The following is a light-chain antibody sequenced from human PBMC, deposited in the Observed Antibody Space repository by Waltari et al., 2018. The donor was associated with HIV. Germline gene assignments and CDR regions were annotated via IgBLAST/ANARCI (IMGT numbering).Light chain of an antibody. CDR1: SSDINGYNY. CDR2: DVS. V-gene: IGLV2-14*01. Sequence: SALTQPASVSGSPGQSITIYCTGTSSDINGYNYAPWYQQHPGKAPKLMIYDVSNRPSGVSNRFSGSKSGNTASLTISGLQAEDEADYYCSSYTSSSTLVVFGGGTKLTVL. CDR3: SSYTSSSTLVV. J-gene: IGLJ2*01.